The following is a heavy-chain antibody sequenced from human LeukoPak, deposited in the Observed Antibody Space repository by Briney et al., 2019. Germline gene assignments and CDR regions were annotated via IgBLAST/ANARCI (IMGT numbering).Heavy chain of an antibody. V-gene: IGHV4-30-2*01. J-gene: IGHJ4*02. Sequence: SQTLSLTCTVSGGSISSGGYYWSWIRQPPGKGLEWIGYIYHSGTTYHSPSLKSRVTISLDRSRNQFSLKLSSVTAADTAVYYCARAAAGYDHFDYWGQGTLVTVSS. D-gene: IGHD2-2*01. CDR2: IYHSGTT. CDR1: GGSISSGGYY. CDR3: ARAAAGYDHFDY.